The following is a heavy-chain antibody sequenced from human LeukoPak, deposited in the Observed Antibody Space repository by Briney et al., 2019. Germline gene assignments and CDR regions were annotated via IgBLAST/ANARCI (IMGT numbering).Heavy chain of an antibody. D-gene: IGHD2-15*01. V-gene: IGHV3-30*04. CDR2: ISYDGSNK. CDR1: GFTFSSYA. CDR3: ARDAPHCSGGSCYSWDFDY. Sequence: PGRSLRLSCAASGFTFSSYAMHWVRQAPGKGLEWVAVISYDGSNKYYADSVKGRFTISRDNSKDTLYLQMNSLRAEDTAVYYCARDAPHCSGGSCYSWDFDYWGQGTLVTVSS. J-gene: IGHJ4*02.